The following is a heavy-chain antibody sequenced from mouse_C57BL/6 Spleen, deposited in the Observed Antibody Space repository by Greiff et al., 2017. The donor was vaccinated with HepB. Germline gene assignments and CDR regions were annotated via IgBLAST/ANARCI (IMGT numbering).Heavy chain of an antibody. CDR1: GYTFTDYE. V-gene: IGHV1-15*01. J-gene: IGHJ4*01. CDR2: IDPETGGT. Sequence: LVESGAELVRPGASVTLSCKASGYTFTDYEMHWVKQTPVHGLEWIGAIDPETGGTAYNQKFKGKAILTADKSSSTAYMELRSLTSEDSAVYYCTRYTTVSMDYWGQGTSVTVSS. CDR3: TRYTTVSMDY. D-gene: IGHD1-1*01.